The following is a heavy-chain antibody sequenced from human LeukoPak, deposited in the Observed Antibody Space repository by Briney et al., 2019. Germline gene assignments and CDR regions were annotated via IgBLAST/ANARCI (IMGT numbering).Heavy chain of an antibody. CDR1: GGSISSYY. Sequence: TSETLSLTCTVSGGSISSYYWNWIRQPPGKGLEWIGYIYYSGSTNYNPSLKSRVTVSLDTSKNQFPLKLSSVTAADTAVYYCARLGSSSWLRDWFDPWGQGTLVTVSS. V-gene: IGHV4-59*08. CDR2: IYYSGST. J-gene: IGHJ5*02. D-gene: IGHD6-13*01. CDR3: ARLGSSSWLRDWFDP.